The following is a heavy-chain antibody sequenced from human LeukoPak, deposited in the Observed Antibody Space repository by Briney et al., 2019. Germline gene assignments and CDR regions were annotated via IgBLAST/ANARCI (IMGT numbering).Heavy chain of an antibody. J-gene: IGHJ4*02. CDR1: GFTFSSYA. CDR2: ISGSGGST. CDR3: AKARDGYKSALIDY. V-gene: IGHV3-23*01. Sequence: GGSLRLSCAASGFTFSSYAMSWVRQAPGKGLEWVSAISGSGGSTYYADSVKGRFTISRDNSKNTLYLQMNSLRAEDTAVYYCAKARDGYKSALIDYWGQGTLVTVSS. D-gene: IGHD5-24*01.